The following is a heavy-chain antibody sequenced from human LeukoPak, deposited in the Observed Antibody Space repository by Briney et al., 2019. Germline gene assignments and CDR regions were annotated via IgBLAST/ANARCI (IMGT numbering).Heavy chain of an antibody. J-gene: IGHJ4*02. CDR1: AFTFNRYW. Sequence: GGSLRLSCAASAFTFNRYWMHCVRHVQGKGLVWVSRINSDGSSTTYADSVKGRFTISRDNARNTLYLQMNSLRAEDTAVYYCARGRGTIYMFDYWGQGTLVTVSS. CDR2: INSDGSST. CDR3: ARGRGTIYMFDY. D-gene: IGHD2/OR15-2a*01. V-gene: IGHV3-74*01.